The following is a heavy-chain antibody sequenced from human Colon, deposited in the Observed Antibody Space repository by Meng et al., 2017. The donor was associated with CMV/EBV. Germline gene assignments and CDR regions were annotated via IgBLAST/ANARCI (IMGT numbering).Heavy chain of an antibody. CDR1: GGQIRRISYY. V-gene: IGHV4-39*07. J-gene: IGHJ5*02. CDR2: CSNSGET. CDR3: ATFGGGWDLP. Sequence: MQSQGAGPGWCIPPVPTALYSKVSGGQIRRISYYWVCVSRHSGKGWECLGSCSNSGETNYNPSLKSRCTMSIDTSKNQFSLSLTSVTAADTAVYYCATFGGGWDLPWGQGTLVTSPQ. D-gene: IGHD3-16*01.